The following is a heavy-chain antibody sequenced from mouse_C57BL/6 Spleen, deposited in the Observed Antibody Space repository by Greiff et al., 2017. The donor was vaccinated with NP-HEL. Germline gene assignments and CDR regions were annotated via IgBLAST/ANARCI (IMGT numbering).Heavy chain of an antibody. J-gene: IGHJ4*01. CDR2: ISSGSSTI. V-gene: IGHV5-17*01. D-gene: IGHD2-1*01. CDR1: GFTFSDYG. CDR3: ANGNYRRYYAMDY. Sequence: EVKLVESGGGLVKPGGSLKLSCAASGFTFSDYGMHWVRQAPEKGLEWVAYISSGSSTIYYADTVKGRFTISRDNAKNTLFLQMTSLRSEDTAMYYCANGNYRRYYAMDYWGQGTSVTVSS.